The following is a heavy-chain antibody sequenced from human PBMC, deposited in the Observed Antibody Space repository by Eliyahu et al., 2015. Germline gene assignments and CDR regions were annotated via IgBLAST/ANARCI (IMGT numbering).Heavy chain of an antibody. V-gene: IGHV3-33*01. CDR3: AREGWWELHERNDAFDI. D-gene: IGHD1-26*01. Sequence: QVQLVESGGGVVQPGRSLRLSCAASGFTXSSYGMHWVRQAPGKGXEWVAVIWYDGSNKYYADSVKGRFTISRDNSKNTLYLQMNSLRAEDTAVYYXAREGWWELHERNDAFDIWGQGTMVTVSS. J-gene: IGHJ3*02. CDR1: GFTXSSYG. CDR2: IWYDGSNK.